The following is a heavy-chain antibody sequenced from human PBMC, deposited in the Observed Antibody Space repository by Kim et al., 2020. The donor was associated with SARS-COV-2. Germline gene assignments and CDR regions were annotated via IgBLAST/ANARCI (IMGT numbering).Heavy chain of an antibody. Sequence: SETLSLTCTVSGGSISSSTYFWGWIRQPPGKGLEWIASISYSESAFYNPSLKSRVTISLDTSKNQVSLKLTSVTAADTAVYYCAKHGGGMASSFDYCGQGSLATVSS. J-gene: IGHJ4*02. CDR3: AKHGGGMASSFDY. CDR2: ISYSESA. V-gene: IGHV4-39*01. CDR1: GGSISSSTYF. D-gene: IGHD3-16*01.